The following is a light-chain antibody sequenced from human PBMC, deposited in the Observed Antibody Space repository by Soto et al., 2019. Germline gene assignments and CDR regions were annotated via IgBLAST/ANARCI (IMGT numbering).Light chain of an antibody. Sequence: QSALTQPASVSGSPGQSITISCTGTSSDVGGYSYVSWYQQHPGKAPKLMIFEVAYRPSGVSNRFSGSKSGNTASLTISGLQAEDEADYYCQSYDSSLSGVLFGGGTKLTVL. J-gene: IGLJ2*01. CDR3: QSYDSSLSGVL. V-gene: IGLV2-14*01. CDR2: EVA. CDR1: SSDVGGYSY.